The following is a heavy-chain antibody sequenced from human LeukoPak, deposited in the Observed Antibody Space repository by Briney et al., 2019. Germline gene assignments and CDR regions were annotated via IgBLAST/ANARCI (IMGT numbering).Heavy chain of an antibody. J-gene: IGHJ6*02. V-gene: IGHV3-30*02. CDR1: GFTFSSYG. CDR2: IRYDGSNK. D-gene: IGHD6-13*01. Sequence: GGSLRLSCAASGFTFSSYGMHWVRQAPGKGLEWVAFIRYDGSNKYYADSVKGRFTISRDNSKNTLYLQMNSLRAEDTAVYYCARDPDVIAAAGYGMDVWGQGTTVTVSS. CDR3: ARDPDVIAAAGYGMDV.